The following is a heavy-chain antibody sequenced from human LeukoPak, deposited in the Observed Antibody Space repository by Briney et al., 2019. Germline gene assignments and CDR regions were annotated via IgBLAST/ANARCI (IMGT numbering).Heavy chain of an antibody. V-gene: IGHV4-59*08. CDR1: GGSTSSYY. CDR3: ARHSGAGTGFVY. J-gene: IGHJ4*02. CDR2: IYNSGST. Sequence: PSETLSLTCTVSGGSTSSYYWSWIRQPPGKGLEWIGYIYNSGSTNYNPSLKSRLTISIDTSKNQFSLKLSSVTAADTAVYYCARHSGAGTGFVYGGQGTLVTVSS. D-gene: IGHD6-19*01.